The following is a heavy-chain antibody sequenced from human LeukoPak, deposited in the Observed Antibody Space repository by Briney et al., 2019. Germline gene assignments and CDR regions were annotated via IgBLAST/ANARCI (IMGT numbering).Heavy chain of an antibody. V-gene: IGHV1-69*05. J-gene: IGHJ4*02. CDR1: GGTFSSYA. Sequence: GASVKVSCKASGGTFSSYAISWVRQAPGQGLEWMGGIIPIFGTANYAQKFQGRVTITTDESTSTAHMELSSLRSEDTAVYYCARDRYYYDSSGYFSYDYWGQGTLVTVSS. D-gene: IGHD3-22*01. CDR3: ARDRYYYDSSGYFSYDY. CDR2: IIPIFGTA.